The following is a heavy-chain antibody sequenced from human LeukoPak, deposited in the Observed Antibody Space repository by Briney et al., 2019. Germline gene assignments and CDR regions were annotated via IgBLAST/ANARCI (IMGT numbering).Heavy chain of an antibody. CDR3: ARGGRIAAAGYFDY. D-gene: IGHD6-13*01. CDR1: GGSFSGYY. Sequence: SETLSLTCAVYGGSFSGYYWSWIRQPPGKGLEWIGEINHSGSTNYNPSLKSRVTISVDTSKNQFSLKLSSVTAADTAMYYCARGGRIAAAGYFDYWGQGTLVTVSS. V-gene: IGHV4-34*01. CDR2: INHSGST. J-gene: IGHJ4*02.